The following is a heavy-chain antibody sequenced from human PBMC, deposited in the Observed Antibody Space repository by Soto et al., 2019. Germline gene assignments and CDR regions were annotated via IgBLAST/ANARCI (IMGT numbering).Heavy chain of an antibody. J-gene: IGHJ5*02. D-gene: IGHD2-15*01. CDR3: AKDRGSIVVVVAAWFDP. CDR2: ISGSGGST. CDR1: GFTFSSYA. Sequence: QPGGSLRLSCAASGFTFSSYAMSWVRQAPGKGLEWVSAISGSGGSTYYADSVKGRFTISRDNSKNTLYLQMNSLRAEDTAVYYCAKDRGSIVVVVAAWFDPWGQGTLVTVSS. V-gene: IGHV3-23*01.